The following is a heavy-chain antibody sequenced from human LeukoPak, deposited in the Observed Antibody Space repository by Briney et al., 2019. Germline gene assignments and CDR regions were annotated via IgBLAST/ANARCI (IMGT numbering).Heavy chain of an antibody. CDR1: GFSFEEYA. Sequence: PGMSLRLSCAASGFSFEEYALHWVRQVPGKGLEWVSSITFDGAALTYADSVQGRFTISRDNAKNSLYLQMNSLRAEDTAVYYCARETIVGATSGYYYYGMDVWGQGTTVTVSS. J-gene: IGHJ6*02. V-gene: IGHV3-9*01. CDR3: ARETIVGATSGYYYYGMDV. D-gene: IGHD1-26*01. CDR2: ITFDGAAL.